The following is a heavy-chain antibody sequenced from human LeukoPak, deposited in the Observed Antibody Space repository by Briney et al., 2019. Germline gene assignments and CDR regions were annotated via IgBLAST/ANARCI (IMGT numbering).Heavy chain of an antibody. J-gene: IGHJ4*02. CDR2: IYHSGST. CDR3: ARDLRRVGATKYFDS. V-gene: IGHV4-4*02. D-gene: IGHD1-26*01. Sequence: SETLSLTCVVSGGSISSSNWWSWVRQPPGKGLEWIGEIYHSGSTNYNPSLESQVSISLDKSKNQFSLRVTSVTAADTAVYYCARDLRRVGATKYFDSWGQGTLVTVSS. CDR1: GGSISSSNW.